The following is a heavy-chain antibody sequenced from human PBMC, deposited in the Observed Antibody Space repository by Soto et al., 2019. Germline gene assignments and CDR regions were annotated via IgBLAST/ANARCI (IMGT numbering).Heavy chain of an antibody. CDR3: ARDPYGDRFDY. D-gene: IGHD4-17*01. CDR1: GGSISSYY. V-gene: IGHV4-59*01. Sequence: SETLSLTCTVXGGSISSYYWSWIRQPPGKGLEWIGYIYYSGSTNYNPSLKSRVTISVDTSKNQFSLKLSSVTAADTAVYYCARDPYGDRFDYWGQGTLVTVSS. CDR2: IYYSGST. J-gene: IGHJ4*02.